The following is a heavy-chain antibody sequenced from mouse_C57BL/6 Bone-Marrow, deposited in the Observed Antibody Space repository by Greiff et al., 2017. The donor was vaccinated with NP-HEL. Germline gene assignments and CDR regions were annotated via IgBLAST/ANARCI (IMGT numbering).Heavy chain of an antibody. Sequence: DVKLVESGGGLVQPGGSLKLSCAASGFTFSDYYMYWVRQTPEKRLEWVAYISNGGGSTYYPDTVKGRFTISRDNAKNTLYLQMSRLKSEDTAMYYCARQGNWDWFAYWGQGTLVTVSA. J-gene: IGHJ3*01. V-gene: IGHV5-12*01. CDR3: ARQGNWDWFAY. CDR1: GFTFSDYY. D-gene: IGHD4-1*01. CDR2: ISNGGGST.